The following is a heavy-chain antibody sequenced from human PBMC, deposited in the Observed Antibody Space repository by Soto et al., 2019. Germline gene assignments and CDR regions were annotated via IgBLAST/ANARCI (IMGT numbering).Heavy chain of an antibody. Sequence: SETLSLTCTVSGGSISSYYWSWIRQPPGKGLEWIGYIYYSGSTNYNPSLKSRVTISVDTSKNQSSLKLSSVTAADTAVYYCARDRLHNWFDPWGQGTLVTVSS. CDR3: ARDRLHNWFDP. D-gene: IGHD4-17*01. CDR2: IYYSGST. CDR1: GGSISSYY. V-gene: IGHV4-4*08. J-gene: IGHJ5*02.